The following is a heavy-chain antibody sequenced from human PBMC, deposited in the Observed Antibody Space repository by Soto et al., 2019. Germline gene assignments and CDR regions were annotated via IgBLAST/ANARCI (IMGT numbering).Heavy chain of an antibody. CDR1: GFSLSTSGVG. Sequence: QITLKESGPTLVKPTQTLTLTCTFSGFSLSTSGVGVGWIRQPPGKALEWLALIYWNDDKRYSPSLKSRLTITKGTSKNQVVLTMTNMDAVDTATYYCALTGLGYCTNGVCPYFDYWGQGTLVTVSS. D-gene: IGHD2-8*01. V-gene: IGHV2-5*01. J-gene: IGHJ4*02. CDR3: ALTGLGYCTNGVCPYFDY. CDR2: IYWNDDK.